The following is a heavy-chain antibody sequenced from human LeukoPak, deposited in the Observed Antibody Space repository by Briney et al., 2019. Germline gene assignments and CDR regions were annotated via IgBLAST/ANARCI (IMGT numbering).Heavy chain of an antibody. J-gene: IGHJ4*02. V-gene: IGHV4-39*01. D-gene: IGHD4-23*01. CDR2: IYYSGST. CDR3: ARLRELRGVDY. Sequence: SETLSLTCTVSGGSISSSSYYWGWIRQPPGKGLEWIGSIYYSGSTYYNPSLKSRVTISVDTPKNQFSLKLSSVTAADTAVYYCARLRELRGVDYWGQGTLVTVSS. CDR1: GGSISSSSYY.